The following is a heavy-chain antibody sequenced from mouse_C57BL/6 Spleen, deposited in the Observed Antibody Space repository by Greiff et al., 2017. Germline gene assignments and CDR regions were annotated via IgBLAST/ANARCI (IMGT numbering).Heavy chain of an antibody. D-gene: IGHD2-4*01. V-gene: IGHV1-82*01. CDR2: IYPGDGDT. J-gene: IGHJ4*01. CDR1: GYAFSSSW. CDR3: ARWIYDYDPYAMDY. Sequence: VKLMESGPELVKPGASVKISCKASGYAFSSSWMNWVKQRPGKGLEWIGRIYPGDGDTNYNGKFKGKATLTADKSSSTAYMQLSSLTSEDSAVYFCARWIYDYDPYAMDYWGQGTSVTVSS.